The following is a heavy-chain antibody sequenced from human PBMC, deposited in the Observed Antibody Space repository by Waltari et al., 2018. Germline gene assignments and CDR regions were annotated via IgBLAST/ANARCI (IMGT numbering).Heavy chain of an antibody. CDR3: ARGIRRFSGRGWFDP. D-gene: IGHD3-3*01. Sequence: EVQLVESGGGLVQPGGSLRLSCAASGFTFSSYEMNWVSQAPGKGLEWVSYISSSGSTIYYADSVKGRFTISRDNAKNSLYLQMNSLRAEDTAVYYCARGIRRFSGRGWFDPWGQGTLVTVSS. J-gene: IGHJ5*02. V-gene: IGHV3-48*03. CDR2: ISSSGSTI. CDR1: GFTFSSYE.